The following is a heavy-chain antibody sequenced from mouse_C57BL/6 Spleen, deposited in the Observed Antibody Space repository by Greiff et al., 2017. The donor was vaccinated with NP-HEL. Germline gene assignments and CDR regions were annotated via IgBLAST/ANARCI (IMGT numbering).Heavy chain of an antibody. Sequence: QVQLQQPGAELVKPGASVKLSCKASGYTFTSYWMHWVKQRPGQGLEWIGMIHPNSGSTNYNEKFKSKATLTVDKSSSTAYMQLSSLTSEDSAVYYGERCMVTGGYYAMDYWGQGTSVTVSS. CDR1: GYTFTSYW. CDR3: ERCMVTGGYYAMDY. D-gene: IGHD2-2*01. CDR2: IHPNSGST. J-gene: IGHJ4*01. V-gene: IGHV1-64*01.